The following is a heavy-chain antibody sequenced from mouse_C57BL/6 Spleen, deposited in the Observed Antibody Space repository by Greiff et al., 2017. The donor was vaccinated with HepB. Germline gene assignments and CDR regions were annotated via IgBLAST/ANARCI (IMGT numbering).Heavy chain of an antibody. CDR1: GYTFTDYY. D-gene: IGHD2-1*01. J-gene: IGHJ4*01. CDR2: IYPGSGNT. Sequence: VQLQQSGAELVRPGASVKLSCKASGYTFTDYYINWVKQRPGQGLEWIARIYPGSGNTYYNEKFKGKATLTAEKSSSTAYMQLSSPTSEDSAVYFCARDGKGYYAMDYWGQGTSVTVSS. CDR3: ARDGKGYYAMDY. V-gene: IGHV1-76*01.